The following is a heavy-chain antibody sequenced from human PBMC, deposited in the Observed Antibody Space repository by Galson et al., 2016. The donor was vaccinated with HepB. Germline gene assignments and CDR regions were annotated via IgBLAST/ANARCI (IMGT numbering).Heavy chain of an antibody. V-gene: IGHV3-33*01. D-gene: IGHD4-17*01. Sequence: SLRLSCAASGFTFSTYGMHWVRQAPGKGLEWVAVIWYDGSNEYYAGSVKGRFTISRDNSKHTLSLQMNSLRAEDTAVYYCARDQSNGDSDLMDYWGQGTLVTVSS. J-gene: IGHJ4*02. CDR2: IWYDGSNE. CDR3: ARDQSNGDSDLMDY. CDR1: GFTFSTYG.